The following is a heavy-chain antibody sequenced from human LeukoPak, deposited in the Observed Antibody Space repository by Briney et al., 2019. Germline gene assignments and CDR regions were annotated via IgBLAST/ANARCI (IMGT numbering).Heavy chain of an antibody. V-gene: IGHV3-30*03. CDR3: SHIAVANSLDY. J-gene: IGHJ4*02. D-gene: IGHD6-19*01. CDR2: ISYDGSNK. CDR1: GFTFSSYG. Sequence: GGSLRLSCAASGFTFSSYGMHWVRQAPGKGLEWVAVISYDGSNKYYADSVKGRFTISRDNSKNTLYLQMNSLRAEDTAVYYCSHIAVANSLDYWGQGTLVTVSS.